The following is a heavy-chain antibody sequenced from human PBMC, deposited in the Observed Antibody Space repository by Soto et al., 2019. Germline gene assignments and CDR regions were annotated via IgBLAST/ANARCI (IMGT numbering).Heavy chain of an antibody. J-gene: IGHJ4*02. CDR3: ARRGAVAGLHY. Sequence: EVQLVESGGGLVQPGGSLRVSCAASGFTFSSYWMQWVRQAPGKGLVWVSRINSAGSSTSYADSVKGRFTISRDNANNTLYLQMNSLRAEDTAIYYCARRGAVAGLHYWGQGTLVTVSS. V-gene: IGHV3-74*01. D-gene: IGHD6-19*01. CDR1: GFTFSSYW. CDR2: INSAGSST.